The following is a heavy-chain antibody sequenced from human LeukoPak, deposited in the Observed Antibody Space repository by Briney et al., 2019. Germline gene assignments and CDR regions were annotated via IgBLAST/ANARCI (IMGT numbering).Heavy chain of an antibody. J-gene: IGHJ4*02. D-gene: IGHD3-22*01. CDR1: GFTFSSYE. Sequence: PGGSPRLSCAASGFTFSSYEMNWVRQAPGKGLEWVSYISSSGSTIYYADSVKGRFTISRDNAKNSLYLQMNSLRAEDTAVYYCARAAAMIGREYYFDYWGQGTLVTVSS. V-gene: IGHV3-48*03. CDR2: ISSSGSTI. CDR3: ARAAAMIGREYYFDY.